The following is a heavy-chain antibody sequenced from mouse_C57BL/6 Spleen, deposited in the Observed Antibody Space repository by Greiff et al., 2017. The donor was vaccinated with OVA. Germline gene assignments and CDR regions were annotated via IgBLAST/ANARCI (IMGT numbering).Heavy chain of an antibody. J-gene: IGHJ4*01. CDR1: GYTFTSYW. Sequence: QVQLQQPGAELVKPGASVKLSCKAPGYTFTSYWMQWVKQRPGQGLEWIGEIDPSDSYTNYNQKFKGKATLTVDTSSSTAYMQLSSLTSEDSAVYYCARSRGVVGAMDYWGQGTSVTVSS. CDR3: ARSRGVVGAMDY. D-gene: IGHD1-1*01. CDR2: IDPSDSYT. V-gene: IGHV1-50*01.